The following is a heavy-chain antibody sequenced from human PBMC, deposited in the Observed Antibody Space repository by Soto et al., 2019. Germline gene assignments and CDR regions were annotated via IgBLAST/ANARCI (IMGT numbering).Heavy chain of an antibody. D-gene: IGHD6-6*01. CDR1: GYLFANVW. Sequence: RGESLKISREGSGYLFANVWIAWVRQTPGKGLEWMGIIVPGDSDTRYSPSFQGQVSISADKSINTAYLQWNSLKASDTAIYYSDTRASAHPFFDFWGQGTPVTVSS. CDR3: DTRASAHPFFDF. J-gene: IGHJ4*02. CDR2: IVPGDSDT. V-gene: IGHV5-51*01.